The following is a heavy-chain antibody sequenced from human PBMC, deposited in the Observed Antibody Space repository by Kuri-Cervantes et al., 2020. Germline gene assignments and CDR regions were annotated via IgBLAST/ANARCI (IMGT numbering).Heavy chain of an antibody. D-gene: IGHD3-10*01. CDR1: GGSISSSSYY. V-gene: IGHV4-39*07. CDR3: ARRSMVRGVDY. CDR2: IYYSGST. Sequence: SETLSLTCTVSGGSISSSSYYWGWIRQPPGKGLEWVGSIYYSGSTYYNPSLKSRVTISVDTSKNQFSLKLSSVTAADTAVYYCARRSMVRGVDYWGQGTLVTVSS. J-gene: IGHJ4*02.